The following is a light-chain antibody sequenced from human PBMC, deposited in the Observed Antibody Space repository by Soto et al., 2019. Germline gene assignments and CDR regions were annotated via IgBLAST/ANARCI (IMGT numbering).Light chain of an antibody. J-gene: IGLJ2*01. V-gene: IGLV1-44*01. CDR3: AAWDDRLNGPL. CDR1: YSNIGGNT. CDR2: NDN. Sequence: QSVLTKPPSASGTPGQRVTISCSGGYSNIGGNTVNWYQQVPGTAPKLLIYNDNRRPSGVPDRFSGSKSGTSASLAISGLQSEDEADYSCAAWDDRLNGPLFGGGTQLTVL.